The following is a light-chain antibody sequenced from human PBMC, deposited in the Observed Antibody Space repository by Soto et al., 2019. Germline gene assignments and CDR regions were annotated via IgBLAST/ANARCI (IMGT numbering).Light chain of an antibody. CDR1: SSDVGGYNY. V-gene: IGLV2-14*01. CDR2: DVN. Sequence: QSALTQPASVSGSPGQSITISCTGTSSDVGGYNYVSWYHQDPGKAPKLMIYDVNNRPSGVSNRFSGSKSGNTASLTISGLQAEDEAYYYCSSYTSSSTLPVFGGGTKLTVL. CDR3: SSYTSSSTLPV. J-gene: IGLJ2*01.